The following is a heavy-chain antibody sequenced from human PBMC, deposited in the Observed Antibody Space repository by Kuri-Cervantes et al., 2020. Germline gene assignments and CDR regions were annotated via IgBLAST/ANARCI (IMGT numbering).Heavy chain of an antibody. D-gene: IGHD6-6*01. Sequence: GESLKISCAASGFTFSSYSMNWVRQAPGKGLEWVSYISSSSSTIYYADSVKGRFTISRDNSKNTLYLQMNSLRAEDTAVYYCAKPKYSSSSGLGYYYYGMDVWGQGTTVTVSS. V-gene: IGHV3-48*01. CDR2: ISSSSSTI. CDR3: AKPKYSSSSGLGYYYYGMDV. J-gene: IGHJ6*02. CDR1: GFTFSSYS.